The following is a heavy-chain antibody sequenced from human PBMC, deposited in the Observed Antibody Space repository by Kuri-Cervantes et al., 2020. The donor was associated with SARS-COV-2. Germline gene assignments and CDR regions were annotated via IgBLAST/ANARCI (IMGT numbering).Heavy chain of an antibody. CDR3: ARDHKGVEMAKMGHYYYYGMDV. J-gene: IGHJ6*02. CDR1: GGTFSSYA. Sequence: SVKVSCKASGGTFSSYAISWVRQAPGQGLEWMGGIIPIFGIANYAQKFQGRVTITADKSTSTAYMEMSSLRSEDTAVYYCARDHKGVEMAKMGHYYYYGMDVWGQGTTVTVSS. V-gene: IGHV1-69*10. D-gene: IGHD5-24*01. CDR2: IIPIFGIA.